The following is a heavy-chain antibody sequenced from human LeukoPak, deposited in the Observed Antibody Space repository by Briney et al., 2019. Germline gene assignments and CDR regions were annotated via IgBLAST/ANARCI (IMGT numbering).Heavy chain of an antibody. CDR2: IIPLVDTT. J-gene: IGHJ4*02. Sequence: SVKVSCKTSGGTFNSYALSWVRQAPGQGLEWMGGIIPLVDTTNYAQRFQGRVTITAEHSTTTAYMELSSLRSEDTAVYYCARSAGSYYFGYLDYWGQGTLVTVSS. CDR1: GGTFNSYA. CDR3: ARSAGSYYFGYLDY. V-gene: IGHV1-69*13. D-gene: IGHD1-26*01.